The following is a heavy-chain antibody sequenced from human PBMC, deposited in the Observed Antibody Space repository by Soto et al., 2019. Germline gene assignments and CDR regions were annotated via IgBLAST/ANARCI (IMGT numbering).Heavy chain of an antibody. J-gene: IGHJ6*02. CDR2: ISWDGGST. V-gene: IGHV3-43*01. CDR3: AKEMDIVVVPAAPSYGMDV. Sequence: GGSLRLSCAASGFTFDDYTMHWVRQAPGKGLEWVSLISWDGGSTYYADSVKGRFTISRDNSKNSLYLQMNSLRTEDTAVYYCAKEMDIVVVPAAPSYGMDVWGQGTTVTVSS. D-gene: IGHD2-2*03. CDR1: GFTFDDYT.